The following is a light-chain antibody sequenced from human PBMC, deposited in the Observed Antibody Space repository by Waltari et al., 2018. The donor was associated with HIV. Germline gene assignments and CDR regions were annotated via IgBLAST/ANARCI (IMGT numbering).Light chain of an antibody. V-gene: IGKV1-39*01. CDR3: QQSYNSPLT. CDR2: GAS. Sequence: DIQMTQSPSSLSASVGDRVTITCRASQSVDTFLNWYQQKPGKAPKLLIYGASTLQSGVPSRFSGSGSRTDFTLTISSLQPEDFATYDCQQSYNSPLTFGGGTKVEIK. J-gene: IGKJ4*01. CDR1: QSVDTF.